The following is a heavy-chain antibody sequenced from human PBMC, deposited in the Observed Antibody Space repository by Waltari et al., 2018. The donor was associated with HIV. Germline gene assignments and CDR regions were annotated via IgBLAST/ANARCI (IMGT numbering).Heavy chain of an antibody. CDR1: D. V-gene: IGHV1-8*01. CDR3: ARGRGRYDFWSGYSSPGDAFDI. CDR2: MSPNSGNA. Sequence: DINWVRQATGQGLVWMGWMSPNSGNAGYAPNFQGRVTMTRNTSTTTAYMELTDLRSADTAVYFCARGRGRYDFWSGYSSPGDAFDIWDQGTVVIVSS. J-gene: IGHJ3*02. D-gene: IGHD3-3*01.